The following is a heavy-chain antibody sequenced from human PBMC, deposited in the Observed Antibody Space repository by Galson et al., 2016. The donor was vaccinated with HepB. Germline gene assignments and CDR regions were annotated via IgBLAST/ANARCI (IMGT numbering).Heavy chain of an antibody. V-gene: IGHV3-15*01. CDR3: TTYYGNILTAYRWFDP. CDR2: IKRKTDGGTT. D-gene: IGHD3-9*01. Sequence: SLRLSCAASGFTFSDAWMNWVRQAPGKGLEWVGRIKRKTDGGTTDYAAPVEGRFTISRDDSKNTPYLQMNNLKNEDTAVYYCTTYYGNILTAYRWFDPWGQGTLVTVSS. CDR1: GFTFSDAW. J-gene: IGHJ5*02.